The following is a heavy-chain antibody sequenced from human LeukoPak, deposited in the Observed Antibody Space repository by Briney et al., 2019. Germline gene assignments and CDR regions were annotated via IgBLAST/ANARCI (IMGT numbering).Heavy chain of an antibody. Sequence: GGSLRLSCAASGFTFRSYGMHWVRQAPGKGLEYVSAISSNGGRTYYANSVKGRFTISRDNSRNTLYLQMGSLRAEDMAVYYCATYYYDSGGFHFHHWGEGTLVTVSS. V-gene: IGHV3-64*01. CDR2: ISSNGGRT. J-gene: IGHJ1*01. CDR1: GFTFRSYG. CDR3: ATYYYDSGGFHFHH. D-gene: IGHD3-22*01.